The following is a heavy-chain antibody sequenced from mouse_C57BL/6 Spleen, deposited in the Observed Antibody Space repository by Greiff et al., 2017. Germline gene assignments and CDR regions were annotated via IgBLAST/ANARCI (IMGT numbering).Heavy chain of an antibody. D-gene: IGHD1-1*01. CDR1: GFSLTSYA. CDR2: IWTGGGT. Sequence: VQRVESGPGLVAPSQSLSITCTVSGFSLTSYAISWVRQPPGKGLEWLGVIWTGGGTNYNSALKSRLTISKDNSKSQVFLKMNSLQTDDTARYYCARIPDYYGSSSFAYWGQGTLVTVSA. J-gene: IGHJ3*01. CDR3: ARIPDYYGSSSFAY. V-gene: IGHV2-9-1*01.